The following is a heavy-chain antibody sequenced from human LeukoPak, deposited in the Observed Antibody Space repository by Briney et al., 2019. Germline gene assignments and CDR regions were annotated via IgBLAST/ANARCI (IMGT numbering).Heavy chain of an antibody. D-gene: IGHD2-15*01. CDR3: AADCSGGSCYPKEGNDAFDI. V-gene: IGHV1-58*01. CDR2: IVVSSGNT. Sequence: SVKVSCKASGFTFTTSAVQWVRRARGQRLEWIGWIVVSSGNTNYAQKFQERVTITRDMSTSTAYMELSSLRSEDTAVYYCAADCSGGSCYPKEGNDAFDIWGQGTMVTVSS. CDR1: GFTFTTSA. J-gene: IGHJ3*02.